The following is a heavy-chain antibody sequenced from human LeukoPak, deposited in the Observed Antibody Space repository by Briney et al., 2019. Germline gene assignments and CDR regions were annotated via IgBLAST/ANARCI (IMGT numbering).Heavy chain of an antibody. CDR3: AKRGVVIRVILVGFHKEAYYFDS. J-gene: IGHJ4*02. CDR1: GFTVSSNY. Sequence: GGSLRLSCAASGFTVSSNYMSWVRQAPGKGLEWVSVIYSGGSTYYADSVKGRFTISRDNPKNTLYLQMNSLTVEDTAVYFCAKRGVVIRVILVGFHKEAYYFDSWGQGALVTVSS. D-gene: IGHD3-22*01. CDR2: IYSGGST. V-gene: IGHV3-66*04.